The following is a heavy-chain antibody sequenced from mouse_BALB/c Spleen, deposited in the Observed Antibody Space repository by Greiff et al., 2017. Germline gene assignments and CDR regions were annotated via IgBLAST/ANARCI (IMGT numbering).Heavy chain of an antibody. V-gene: IGHV1-80*01. CDR2: IYPGDGDT. CDR3: ATSIYDDYDVRFAY. J-gene: IGHJ3*01. Sequence: QVQLQQSGAELVRPGSSVKISCKASGYAFSSYWMNWVKQRPGQGLEWIGQIYPGDGDTNYNGKFKGKATLTADKSSSTAYMQLSSLTSEDSAVYFCATSIYDDYDVRFAYWGQGTLVTVSA. CDR1: GYAFSSYW. D-gene: IGHD2-4*01.